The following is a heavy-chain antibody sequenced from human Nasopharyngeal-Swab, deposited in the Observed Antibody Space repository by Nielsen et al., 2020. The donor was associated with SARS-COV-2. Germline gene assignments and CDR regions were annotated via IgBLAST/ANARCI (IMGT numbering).Heavy chain of an antibody. CDR3: AGWITMIRGATFDI. D-gene: IGHD3-10*01. CDR1: GGTFSSYA. CDR2: IIPIFGTA. Sequence: SVKVSCKASGGTFSSYAISWVRQAPGQGLEWMGGIIPIFGTANYAQKFQGRVTITADESMSTAFMELSSLRSEDTAVYYCAGWITMIRGATFDIWGQGTMVTVSS. V-gene: IGHV1-69*13. J-gene: IGHJ3*02.